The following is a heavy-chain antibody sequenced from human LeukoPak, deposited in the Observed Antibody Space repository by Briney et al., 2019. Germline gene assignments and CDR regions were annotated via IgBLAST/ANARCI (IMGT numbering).Heavy chain of an antibody. Sequence: ASVKVSCKASGGTFSSYAISWVRQAPGQGLEWMGGIIPIFGTANYAQKFQGRVTITADESTSTAYMELSSLRSEDTAVYYCARRLYCSSTSCYSSSYYYYGMDVWGQGTTVTVSS. CDR2: IIPIFGTA. V-gene: IGHV1-69*13. CDR1: GGTFSSYA. J-gene: IGHJ6*02. D-gene: IGHD2-2*01. CDR3: ARRLYCSSTSCYSSSYYYYGMDV.